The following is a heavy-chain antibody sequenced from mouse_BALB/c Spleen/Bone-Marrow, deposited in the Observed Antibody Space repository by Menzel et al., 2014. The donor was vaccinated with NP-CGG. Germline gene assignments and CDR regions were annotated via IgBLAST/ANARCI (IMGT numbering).Heavy chain of an antibody. CDR1: GYAFTSYL. V-gene: IGHV1-54*01. J-gene: IGHJ4*01. Sequence: QVQLKHSGAELVRPGTSVKVSCKASGYAFTSYLIEWVKQRPGQGLEWIGVINPGSGGTNYNEKFKGKATLTADKSSSTAYMQLSSLTSDDSAVYFCARWDYAMDYWGQGTSVTVSS. CDR2: INPGSGGT. CDR3: ARWDYAMDY.